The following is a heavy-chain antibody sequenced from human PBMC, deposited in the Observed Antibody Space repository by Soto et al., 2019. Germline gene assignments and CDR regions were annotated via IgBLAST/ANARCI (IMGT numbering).Heavy chain of an antibody. J-gene: IGHJ4*02. CDR2: IYYSGST. Sequence: PSETLSLTCTVSGGSISSYYWSWIRQPPGKGLEWIGYIYYSGSTNYNPSLKSRVTISVDTSKNQFSLKLSSVTAADTAVYYCARDPGSGWYPAFDYWGQGTLVTVPQ. D-gene: IGHD6-19*01. V-gene: IGHV4-59*01. CDR3: ARDPGSGWYPAFDY. CDR1: GGSISSYY.